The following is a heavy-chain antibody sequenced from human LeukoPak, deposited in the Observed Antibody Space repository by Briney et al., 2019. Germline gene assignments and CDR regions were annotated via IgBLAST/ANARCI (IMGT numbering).Heavy chain of an antibody. Sequence: SETLSLTCTVAGGSISRGSYYWSWIRQPAGKGLDGCGLIYTSGSTNYNPSLKSRGTISVDTSKNQFSLKRSSVTAADTAVYYCARGGAGIAFYYYYMDVWGKGTTVTVSS. J-gene: IGHJ6*03. V-gene: IGHV4-61*02. CDR2: IYTSGST. CDR1: GGSISRGSYY. D-gene: IGHD6-13*01. CDR3: ARGGAGIAFYYYYMDV.